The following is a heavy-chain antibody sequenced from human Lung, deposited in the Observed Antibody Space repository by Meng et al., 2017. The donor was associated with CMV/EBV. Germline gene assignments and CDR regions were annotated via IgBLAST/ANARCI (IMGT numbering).Heavy chain of an antibody. CDR1: GGXIRSYY. V-gene: IGHV4-59*01. J-gene: IGHJ4*02. D-gene: IGHD3-3*01. CDR3: ARYPAASILGVIADEDYFDY. Sequence: CTLPGGXIRSYYWSWIRQPPGKGLEWIGYIYYSGSTNYNPSLKSRVTKSVDTSKNQFSLKLSSVTAAGTAVYYCARYPAASILGVIADEDYFDYXGQGXLVTVSS. CDR2: IYYSGST.